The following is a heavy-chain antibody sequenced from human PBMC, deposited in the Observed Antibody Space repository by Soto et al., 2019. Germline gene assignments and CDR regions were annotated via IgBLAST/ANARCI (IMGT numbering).Heavy chain of an antibody. V-gene: IGHV3-64*01. CDR1: GFIFSTYP. CDR2: ISSNGGST. J-gene: IGHJ6*03. CDR3: ARDGERRDHGFYYYMDV. Sequence: PGGSLRLSCAASGFIFSTYPMIWVRQAPGKGLEYVSAISSNGGSTYYGNSVKGRFTISRDNSKNTLYLQMGSLRAEDMAVYYCARDGERRDHGFYYYMDVWGKGTTVTVSS. D-gene: IGHD1-1*01.